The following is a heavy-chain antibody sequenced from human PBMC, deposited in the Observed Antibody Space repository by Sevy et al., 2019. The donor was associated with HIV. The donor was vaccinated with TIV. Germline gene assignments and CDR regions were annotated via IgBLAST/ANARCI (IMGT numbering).Heavy chain of an antibody. J-gene: IGHJ4*02. Sequence: GGSLRLSCAASGFTFSSYWMSWVRQAPGKGLEWVATINQDGSEKHYGDSVKGRVTISRDSSTNSLFLQVHSLRVEDTALYYCARDSQADSNYGLEVMKAYWGQGTLLTVSS. D-gene: IGHD3-10*01. V-gene: IGHV3-7*01. CDR3: ARDSQADSNYGLEVMKAY. CDR1: GFTFSSYW. CDR2: INQDGSEK.